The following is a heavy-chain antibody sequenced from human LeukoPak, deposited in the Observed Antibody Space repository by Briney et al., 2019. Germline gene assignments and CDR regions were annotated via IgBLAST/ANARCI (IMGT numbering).Heavy chain of an antibody. J-gene: IGHJ4*02. D-gene: IGHD3-3*01. CDR1: GFTFSSYW. CDR3: ATYDFWSGYSHYDY. CDR2: IKQDGSEK. Sequence: GRSLRLSRAASGFTFSSYWMSWVRQAPGKGLEWVANIKQDGSEKYYVDSVKGRFTISRDNAKNSLYLQMNSLRAEDTAVYYCATYDFWSGYSHYDYWGQGTLVTVSS. V-gene: IGHV3-7*01.